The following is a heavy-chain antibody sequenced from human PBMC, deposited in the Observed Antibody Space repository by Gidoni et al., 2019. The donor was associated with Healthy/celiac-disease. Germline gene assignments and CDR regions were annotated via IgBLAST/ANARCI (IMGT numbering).Heavy chain of an antibody. D-gene: IGHD5-12*01. Sequence: QVQLVESGGGLVKPGGSLRLSCAASGFTFSDYYMSWIRQAPGKGLEWVSYISSSSSYTNYADSVKGRFTISRDNAKNSLYLQMNSLRAEDTAVYYCARAGDIVATLYYFDYWGQGTLVTVSS. V-gene: IGHV3-11*05. CDR1: GFTFSDYY. CDR2: ISSSSSYT. CDR3: ARAGDIVATLYYFDY. J-gene: IGHJ4*02.